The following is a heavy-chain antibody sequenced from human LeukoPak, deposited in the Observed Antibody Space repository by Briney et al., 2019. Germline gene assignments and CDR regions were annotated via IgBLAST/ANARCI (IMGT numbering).Heavy chain of an antibody. D-gene: IGHD6-13*01. CDR3: AREKGAAGHPWYFDY. V-gene: IGHV4-31*03. J-gene: IGHJ4*02. CDR2: IYYSGST. CDR1: GGSISSGGYY. Sequence: SETLSLTCTVSGGSISSGGYYWSWIRQHPGKGLEWIGYIYYSGSTYYNPSLKSRVTISVDTSKNQFSLKLSSVTAADTAVYYCAREKGAAGHPWYFDYWGQGTLVTVSS.